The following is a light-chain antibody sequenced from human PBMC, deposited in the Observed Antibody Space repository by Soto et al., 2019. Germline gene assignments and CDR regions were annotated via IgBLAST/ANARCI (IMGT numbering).Light chain of an antibody. CDR3: SSFTTTTTLVV. CDR2: EVS. Sequence: QSVLAQPASVSGSPGQSITISCTGTSSDVGSYNYVSWYQQHPGKAPKLMIYEVSYRPSGVSNRFSGSKSGNTASLTISGLRAEDEADYYCSSFTTTTTLVVFGGGTKVTVL. V-gene: IGLV2-14*01. J-gene: IGLJ2*01. CDR1: SSDVGSYNY.